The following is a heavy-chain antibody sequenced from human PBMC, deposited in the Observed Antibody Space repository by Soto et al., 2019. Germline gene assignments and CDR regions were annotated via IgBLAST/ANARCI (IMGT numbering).Heavy chain of an antibody. Sequence: SLRLSCAASGSTFSGSAMHWVRQASGKGLEWVGRIRSKANSYATAYAASVKGRFTISRDDSKNTAYLQMNSLRAEDTAVYYCAKEGNYYDNWFDPWGQGTLVTVSS. J-gene: IGHJ5*02. CDR1: GSTFSGSA. D-gene: IGHD4-4*01. CDR2: IRSKANSYAT. CDR3: AKEGNYYDNWFDP. V-gene: IGHV3-73*01.